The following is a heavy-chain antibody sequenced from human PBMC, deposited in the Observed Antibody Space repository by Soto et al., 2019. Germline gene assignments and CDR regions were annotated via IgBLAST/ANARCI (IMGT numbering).Heavy chain of an antibody. CDR1: GYSFINYW. D-gene: IGHD6-13*01. V-gene: IGHV5-51*01. CDR3: ARQDEYSRLFDI. CDR2: IYPGDSDT. Sequence: PGESLKISCKGSGYSFINYWIGWVRQMPGKGLEWMGIIYPGDSDTRYSPSFKGQATISADKSINTAYLQWSSLEASGTAMYYCARQDEYSRLFDIWGQGTMVTVSS. J-gene: IGHJ3*02.